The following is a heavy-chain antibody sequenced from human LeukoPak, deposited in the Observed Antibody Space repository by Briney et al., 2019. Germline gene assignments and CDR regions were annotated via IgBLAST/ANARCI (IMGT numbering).Heavy chain of an antibody. D-gene: IGHD2-15*01. CDR1: GYTFTGYY. CDR2: INPNSGGT. CDR3: ARDGADSRYCSGGSCYSGGAEFDY. V-gene: IGHV1-2*02. J-gene: IGHJ4*02. Sequence: ASVKVSCKASGYTFTGYYMHWVRQAPGQGSEWRGWINPNSGGTNYAQKFQGRVTMTRDTSISTAYIELSRLRSDDTAVYYCARDGADSRYCSGGSCYSGGAEFDYWGQGTLVTVSS.